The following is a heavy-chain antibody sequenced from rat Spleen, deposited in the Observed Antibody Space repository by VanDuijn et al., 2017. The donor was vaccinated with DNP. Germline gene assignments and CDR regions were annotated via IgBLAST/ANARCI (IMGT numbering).Heavy chain of an antibody. CDR3: TSDLHTMGIGLY. CDR2: IWTGGST. D-gene: IGHD1-9*01. Sequence: QVQLKESGPGLVQPSQTLSLTCTVSGFSLTSNNVHWVRQPTGKGLEWMGLIWTGGSTDYNSALKSRLSISRDTSKNQVFLKMNSLQTDDTGTYYCTSDLHTMGIGLYWGQGVMVTVSS. J-gene: IGHJ2*01. CDR1: GFSLTSNN. V-gene: IGHV2-30*01.